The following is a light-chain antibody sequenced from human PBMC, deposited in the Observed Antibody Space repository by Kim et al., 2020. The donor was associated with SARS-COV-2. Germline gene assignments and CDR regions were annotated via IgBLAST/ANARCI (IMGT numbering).Light chain of an antibody. CDR2: DVS. CDR1: SSDVGGYNY. CDR3: SSYTSRVV. Sequence: SPGQSITISCTGTSSDVGGYNYVSWYQQHPGKAPKLMIYDVSKRPSGVSNRFSGSKSGNTASLTISGLQAEDEADYYCSSYTSRVVFGGGTQLTVL. J-gene: IGLJ2*01. V-gene: IGLV2-14*04.